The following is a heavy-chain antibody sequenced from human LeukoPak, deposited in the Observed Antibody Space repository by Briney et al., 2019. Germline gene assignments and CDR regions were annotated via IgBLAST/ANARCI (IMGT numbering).Heavy chain of an antibody. J-gene: IGHJ4*02. CDR1: GFTFSSYG. V-gene: IGHV3-33*01. CDR2: IWYDGSNK. Sequence: GRSLRLSCAASGFTFSSYGMHWVRQAPGKGLEWVAVIWYDGSNKYYADSVKGRFTISRDNSKNTLYLQMNSLRAEDTAVYYCAVTPVITNHPLPNWGQGTLVTVSS. CDR3: AVTPVITNHPLPN. D-gene: IGHD3-22*01.